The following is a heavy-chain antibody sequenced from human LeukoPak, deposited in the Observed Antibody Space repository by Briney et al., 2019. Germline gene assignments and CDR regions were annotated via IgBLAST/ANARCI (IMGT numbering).Heavy chain of an antibody. CDR2: ISSSSSYI. Sequence: GGSLRLSCAASGFTFSSYSMNWVRQAPGKGLEWVSSISSSSSYIYYADSVKGRFTISRDNSKNTLYLQMNSLRAEDTAVYYCAKDGDGYNSHFDYWGQGTLVTVSS. V-gene: IGHV3-21*04. J-gene: IGHJ4*02. D-gene: IGHD5-24*01. CDR3: AKDGDGYNSHFDY. CDR1: GFTFSSYS.